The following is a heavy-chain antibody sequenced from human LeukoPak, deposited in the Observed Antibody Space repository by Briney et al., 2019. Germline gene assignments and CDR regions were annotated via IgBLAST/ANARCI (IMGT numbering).Heavy chain of an antibody. CDR1: GFTFSSHG. CDR3: TRGSGYDYVWGSFRADY. D-gene: IGHD3-16*02. J-gene: IGHJ4*02. Sequence: PGGSLRLSCAASGFTFSSHGMHWVRQAPGKGLEWVAVVAYDGRNKYYVDSVKGRFTISRDNSKNTLYLQMNSLRAEDTAVYYCTRGSGYDYVWGSFRADYWGQGTLVTVSS. V-gene: IGHV3-30*03. CDR2: VAYDGRNK.